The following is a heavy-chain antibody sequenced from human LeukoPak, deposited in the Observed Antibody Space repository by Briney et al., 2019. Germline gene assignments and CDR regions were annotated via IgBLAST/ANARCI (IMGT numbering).Heavy chain of an antibody. J-gene: IGHJ4*02. CDR1: GYTFTSYA. D-gene: IGHD6-19*01. CDR2: INAGNGNT. V-gene: IGHV1-3*01. Sequence: ASVKVSCKASGYTFTSYAMHWVRQAPGQRLEWMGWINAGNGNTKYSQKFQGRVTITRDTSASTAYMELSSLRSEDTAVYYCAREGPLEQWLVREYYFDHWGQGTLVTVSS. CDR3: AREGPLEQWLVREYYFDH.